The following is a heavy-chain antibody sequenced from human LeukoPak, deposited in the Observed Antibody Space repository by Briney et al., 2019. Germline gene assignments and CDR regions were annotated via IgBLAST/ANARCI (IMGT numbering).Heavy chain of an antibody. V-gene: IGHV3-23*01. Sequence: GGSLRLSCAASGFTFTSYSMNWVRQAPGKGLEWVSTISGGGGSTYYADSVKGRFTISRDNSKNTLYLQVNSLRAEDTAVYYCARFTVTPPFDYWGQGTLVTVSS. CDR1: GFTFTSYS. CDR3: ARFTVTPPFDY. J-gene: IGHJ4*02. D-gene: IGHD4-17*01. CDR2: ISGGGGST.